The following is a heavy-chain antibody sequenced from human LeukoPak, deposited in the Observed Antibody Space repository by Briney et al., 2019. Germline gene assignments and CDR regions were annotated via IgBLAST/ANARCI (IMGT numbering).Heavy chain of an antibody. D-gene: IGHD1-7*01. J-gene: IGHJ4*02. V-gene: IGHV3-21*01. Sequence: GGPLRLSCAPSGFTFRSYIMNWVRQTPGKGLGWVSCIRSTSSYLYYADSVKGRFTISRDNAKNSLYLQMNSLRVEDTAVYYCARAHNWKYGTFDYWGQGTLVTVSS. CDR2: IRSTSSYL. CDR3: ARAHNWKYGTFDY. CDR1: GFTFRSYI.